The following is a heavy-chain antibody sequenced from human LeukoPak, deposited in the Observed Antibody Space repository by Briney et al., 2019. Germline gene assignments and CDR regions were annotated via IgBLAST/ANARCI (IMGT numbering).Heavy chain of an antibody. J-gene: IGHJ4*02. Sequence: ASVKVSCKASGYTFTSYDINWVRQATGQGLEWMGWMNPNSGNTGYAQKFQGRVIMARNTSISTAYMELSSLTSEDTAVYYCARDYDILTGYYFFDYWGQGTLVTVSS. CDR1: GYTFTSYD. CDR3: ARDYDILTGYYFFDY. V-gene: IGHV1-8*01. D-gene: IGHD3-9*01. CDR2: MNPNSGNT.